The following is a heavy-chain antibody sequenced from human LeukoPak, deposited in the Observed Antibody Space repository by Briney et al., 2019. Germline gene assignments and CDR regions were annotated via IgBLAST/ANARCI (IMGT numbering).Heavy chain of an antibody. CDR1: GFTFSSFA. Sequence: AGGSLRLSCAASGFTFSSFAMTWIRQAPGKGLEWVSVISGSGDTTYYADSVKGRFTMSRDNSKNTLFLQMNSLRVEDTAVYYCAIEVGSFGYWGQGTLVTVSS. CDR3: AIEVGSFGY. V-gene: IGHV3-23*01. J-gene: IGHJ4*02. CDR2: ISGSGDTT. D-gene: IGHD1-26*01.